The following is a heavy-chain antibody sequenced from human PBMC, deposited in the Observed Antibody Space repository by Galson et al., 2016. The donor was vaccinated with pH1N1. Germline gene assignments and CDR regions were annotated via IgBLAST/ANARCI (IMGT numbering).Heavy chain of an antibody. D-gene: IGHD3-9*01. CDR1: GFIFNRHG. Sequence: SLRLSCAASGFIFNRHGMNWVRQAPGKGPEWVSGVSPRGDIAYYADSVKGRFTIFRDNSRNTVSLQMSSLRAEDTALYYCAKDIDWGAFQSWGQGTRVTVSS. CDR2: VSPRGDIA. J-gene: IGHJ5*02. V-gene: IGHV3-23*01. CDR3: AKDIDWGAFQS.